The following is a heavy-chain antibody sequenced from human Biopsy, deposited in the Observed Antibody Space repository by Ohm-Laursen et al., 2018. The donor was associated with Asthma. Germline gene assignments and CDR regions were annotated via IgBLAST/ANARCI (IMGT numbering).Heavy chain of an antibody. D-gene: IGHD5-24*01. Sequence: TQTLTLTCSFSGFSLSTSGVGVGWIRQPPGKALDWLALTYWDADKRYSPSLKTRLTITKNTSNNQVVLTLTNVDPVDTATYYCAHFKMSTSMAFDYWGPGTVVTVSS. CDR3: AHFKMSTSMAFDY. J-gene: IGHJ4*02. V-gene: IGHV2-5*02. CDR2: TYWDADK. CDR1: GFSLSTSGVG.